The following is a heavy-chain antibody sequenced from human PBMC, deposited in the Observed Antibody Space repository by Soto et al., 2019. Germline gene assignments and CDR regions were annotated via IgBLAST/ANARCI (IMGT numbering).Heavy chain of an antibody. Sequence: QVQLVQSGAEVKKPGSSVKVSCKASGGTFSSYAISWVRQAPGQGLEWMGGIIPIFGTANYAQKFQGRVTITADESTSTAYMELSSLRSEDTAVYYCARSKAGVDQWLNHHFDYWGQGTLVTVSS. CDR3: ARSKAGVDQWLNHHFDY. CDR2: IIPIFGTA. V-gene: IGHV1-69*12. CDR1: GGTFSSYA. D-gene: IGHD6-19*01. J-gene: IGHJ4*02.